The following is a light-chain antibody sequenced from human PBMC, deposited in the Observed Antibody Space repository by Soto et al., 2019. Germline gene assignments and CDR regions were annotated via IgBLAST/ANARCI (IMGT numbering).Light chain of an antibody. Sequence: QSVLTQPPSVSEAPRQRVTISCSGSSSNIGNNAVNWYQQLPGKAPKLLIYYDDLLPSGVSDRFSASKSGISASLAISGLLSEDEADYYCAAWDDSLNGYGFGTGTKLTVL. CDR3: AAWDDSLNGYG. CDR1: SSNIGNNA. CDR2: YDD. J-gene: IGLJ1*01. V-gene: IGLV1-36*01.